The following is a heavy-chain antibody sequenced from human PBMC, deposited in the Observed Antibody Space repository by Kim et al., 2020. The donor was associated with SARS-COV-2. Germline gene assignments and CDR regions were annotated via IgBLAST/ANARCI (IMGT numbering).Heavy chain of an antibody. CDR2: ST. D-gene: IGHD1-20*01. CDR3: ARITGTTQDY. Sequence: STNYNPSLKSRVTISVDTSKNQFSLKLSSVTAADTAVYYCARITGTTQDYWGQGTLVTVSS. J-gene: IGHJ4*02. V-gene: IGHV4-34*01.